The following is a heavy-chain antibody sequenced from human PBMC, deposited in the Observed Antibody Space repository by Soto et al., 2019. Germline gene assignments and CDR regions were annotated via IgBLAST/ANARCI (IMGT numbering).Heavy chain of an antibody. D-gene: IGHD6-19*01. Sequence: ELQLVESGGGLIQPGGSLRLSCVASGLSVSGHYMTWVRQAPGKGLEWVSFIHSGGKTYYPDSVKGRFTTSRDNSKNTLYLQMDSLRAEDAAVYFCARGLGRSFDLWGRGTLVSVSS. CDR1: GLSVSGHY. J-gene: IGHJ2*01. CDR2: IHSGGKT. V-gene: IGHV3-53*01. CDR3: ARGLGRSFDL.